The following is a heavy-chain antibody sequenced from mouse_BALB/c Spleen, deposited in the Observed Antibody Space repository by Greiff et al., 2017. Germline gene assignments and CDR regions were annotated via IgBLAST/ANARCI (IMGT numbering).Heavy chain of an antibody. CDR3: ARHDGNFFAY. CDR2: ISSGSSTI. D-gene: IGHD2-1*01. J-gene: IGHJ3*01. Sequence: EVQVVESGGGLVQPGGSRKLSCAASGFTFSSFGMHWVRQAPEKGLEWVAYISSGSSTIYFADTVKGRFTISRDNPKNTLYLQMSSLKSEDTAMYYCARHDGNFFAYWGQGTLVTVSA. V-gene: IGHV5-17*02. CDR1: GFTFSSFG.